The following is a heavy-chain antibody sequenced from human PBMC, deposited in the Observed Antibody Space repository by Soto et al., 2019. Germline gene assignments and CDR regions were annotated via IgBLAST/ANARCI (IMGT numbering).Heavy chain of an antibody. J-gene: IGHJ4*02. CDR3: ARLERTYYYDSSGYPFDY. Sequence: GESLKISCKGSGYSFTTYWIGWVRQMPGKGLEWMGIIYPGDSDTRYSPSFQGQVTISADKSISTAYLQWSSLRASDTAMYFCARLERTYYYDSSGYPFDYWGQGTLVTVS. D-gene: IGHD3-22*01. CDR1: GYSFTTYW. CDR2: IYPGDSDT. V-gene: IGHV5-51*01.